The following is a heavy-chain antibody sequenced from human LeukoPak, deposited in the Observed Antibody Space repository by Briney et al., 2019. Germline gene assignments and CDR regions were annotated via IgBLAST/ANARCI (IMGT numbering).Heavy chain of an antibody. CDR3: ARHSGSYPTTPFDY. CDR2: IYYSGST. D-gene: IGHD1-26*01. Sequence: PSETLSLTCTVSGGSISSSSYYWGWIRQPPGKGLEWIGSIYYSGSTYYNPSLKRRVTISVDTSKNQFSLKLSSVTAADTAVYYCARHSGSYPTTPFDYWGQGTLVTVSS. V-gene: IGHV4-39*01. J-gene: IGHJ4*02. CDR1: GGSISSSSYY.